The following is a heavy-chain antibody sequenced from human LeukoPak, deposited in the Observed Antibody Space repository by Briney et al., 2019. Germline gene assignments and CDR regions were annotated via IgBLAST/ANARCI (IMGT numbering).Heavy chain of an antibody. J-gene: IGHJ4*02. D-gene: IGHD3-22*01. Sequence: GESLKISCKGSGYSFTSYWIGWVRQMPGKGLEYMGIIYPDDSDTRDSPSFQGQVTISAEKSISTAYLQWSSLKASDSAMYYCARTGRGDYDSSGPFDYWGQGTLVTVSS. CDR1: GYSFTSYW. CDR2: IYPDDSDT. CDR3: ARTGRGDYDSSGPFDY. V-gene: IGHV5-51*01.